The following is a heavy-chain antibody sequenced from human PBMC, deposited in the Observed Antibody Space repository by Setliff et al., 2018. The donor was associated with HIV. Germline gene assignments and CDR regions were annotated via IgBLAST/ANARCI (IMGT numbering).Heavy chain of an antibody. CDR3: TRGRYSSGWSDY. Sequence: GGSLRLSCAASGFTFDNYAMSWVRQAPGKGLEWVGFIRSKAYGGTTEYAASVKGRFTISRDDSKSIAYLQMNSLKTEDTAVYYCTRGRYSSGWSDYWGQGTLVTVSS. CDR1: GFTFDNYA. V-gene: IGHV3-49*04. J-gene: IGHJ4*02. D-gene: IGHD6-19*01. CDR2: IRSKAYGGTT.